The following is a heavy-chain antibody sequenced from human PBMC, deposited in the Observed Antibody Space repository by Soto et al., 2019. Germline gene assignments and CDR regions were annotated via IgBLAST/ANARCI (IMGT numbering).Heavy chain of an antibody. D-gene: IGHD3-10*01. CDR1: GGSFSGYY. CDR3: ARGLRHAYYYGSGSYPIIWFDP. Sequence: TSETLSLTCAVYGGSFSGYYWSWIRQPPGKGLEWIGEINHSGSTNYNPSLKSRVTISVDTSKNQFSLKLSSVTAADTAVYYCARGLRHAYYYGSGSYPIIWFDPWGQGTLVTVSS. V-gene: IGHV4-34*01. CDR2: INHSGST. J-gene: IGHJ5*02.